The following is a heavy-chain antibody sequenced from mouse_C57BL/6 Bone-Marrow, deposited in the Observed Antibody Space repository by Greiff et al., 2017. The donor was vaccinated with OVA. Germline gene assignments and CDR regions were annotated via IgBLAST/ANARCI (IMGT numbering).Heavy chain of an antibody. Sequence: QVQLQQSGAELMKPGASVKLSCKATGYTFTGYWIEWVKQRPGHGLEWIGEILPGSGSTNYNEKFKGKATLTADTSSNTAYMQLSSLTTEDSAIYYGDKIRSGYDYDYYDYWGQGTTLTVSS. D-gene: IGHD2-4*01. CDR3: DKIRSGYDYDYYDY. J-gene: IGHJ2*01. V-gene: IGHV1-9*01. CDR2: ILPGSGST. CDR1: GYTFTGYW.